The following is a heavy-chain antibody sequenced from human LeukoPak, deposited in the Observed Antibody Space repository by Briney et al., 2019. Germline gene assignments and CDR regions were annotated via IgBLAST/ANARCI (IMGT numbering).Heavy chain of an antibody. J-gene: IGHJ4*02. CDR2: IWHSGIT. CDR1: GGSFSGYY. D-gene: IGHD3-3*01. CDR3: ARGHYDFWSGFHEDY. Sequence: SETLSLTCAVYGGSFSGYYWSWIRQPPGKGLEWIGEIWHSGITNFNPSLKSRVTISVDTSKNQFSLKLSSVTAADTAVYYCARGHYDFWSGFHEDYWGQGTLVTVSS. V-gene: IGHV4-34*01.